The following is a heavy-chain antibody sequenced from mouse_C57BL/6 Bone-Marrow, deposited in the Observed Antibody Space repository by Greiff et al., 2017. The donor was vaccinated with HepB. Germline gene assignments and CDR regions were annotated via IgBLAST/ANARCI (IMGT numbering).Heavy chain of an antibody. CDR2: IWTGGGT. V-gene: IGHV2-9-1*01. CDR3: ARQEERYYDYDGGFAY. J-gene: IGHJ3*01. Sequence: VKLKESGPGLVAPSQSLPITCTVSGFSLTSYAISWVRQPPGKGLEWLGVIWTGGGTNYNSALKSRLSISKDNSKSQVFLKMNSLQTDDTARYYCARQEERYYDYDGGFAYWGQGTLVTVSA. CDR1: GFSLTSYA. D-gene: IGHD2-4*01.